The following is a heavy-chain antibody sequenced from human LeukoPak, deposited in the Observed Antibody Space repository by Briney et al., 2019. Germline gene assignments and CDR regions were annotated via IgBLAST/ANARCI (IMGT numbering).Heavy chain of an antibody. CDR3: ARGPYMPNPPESYCSSTSCYLHYYYGMDV. CDR1: GFTFSSYA. V-gene: IGHV3-30*04. J-gene: IGHJ6*02. Sequence: GRSLRLSCAASGFTFSSYAMHWVRQAPGKGLEWVAVISYDGSNKYYADSVKGRFTISRDNSKNTPYLQMNSLRAEDTAVYYCARGPYMPNPPESYCSSTSCYLHYYYGMDVWGQGTTVTVSS. CDR2: ISYDGSNK. D-gene: IGHD2-2*01.